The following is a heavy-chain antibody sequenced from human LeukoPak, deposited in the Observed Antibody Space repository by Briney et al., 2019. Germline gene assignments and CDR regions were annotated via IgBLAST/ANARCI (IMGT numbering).Heavy chain of an antibody. D-gene: IGHD6-19*01. CDR3: AKPLAVAGAAYFDY. CDR1: GFTFNTYA. V-gene: IGHV3-23*01. J-gene: IGHJ4*02. CDR2: ISGSGGST. Sequence: GRSLRLSCAASGFTFNTYAMTWVRQAPGKGLEWVSTISGSGGSTYYADSVKGRFTISRDNSKNTLYLQMNSLRAEDTAVYYCAKPLAVAGAAYFDYWGQGTLATVSS.